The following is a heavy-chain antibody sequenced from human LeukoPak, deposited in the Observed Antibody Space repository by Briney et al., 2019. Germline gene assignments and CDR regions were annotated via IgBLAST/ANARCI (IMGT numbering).Heavy chain of an antibody. V-gene: IGHV3-23*01. CDR1: EFTFNSYA. D-gene: IGHD3-10*01. CDR2: ISGSGDST. J-gene: IGHJ4*02. Sequence: GGSLRLSCAASEFTFNSYAMSWVRQAPGKGLEWVSTISGSGDSTYYADFVKGRFTISRDNSKNTLYLQMNSLRVEDTAVYYCARDSSMLRGPLVIYYFDFWGQGTLVTVSS. CDR3: ARDSSMLRGPLVIYYFDF.